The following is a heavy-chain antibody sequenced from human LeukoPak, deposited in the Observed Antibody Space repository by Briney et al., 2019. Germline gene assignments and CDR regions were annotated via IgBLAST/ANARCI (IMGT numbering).Heavy chain of an antibody. D-gene: IGHD4-17*01. Sequence: ASVKVSCKASGYTFTGYYMHWVRQAPGQGLEWMGRINPNSGGTNYAQKFQGRVTMTRDTSIGTAYMELSRLRSDDTAVYYCARGGSYGDQARGNWFDPWGQGTLVTVSS. V-gene: IGHV1-2*06. CDR2: INPNSGGT. J-gene: IGHJ5*02. CDR1: GYTFTGYY. CDR3: ARGGSYGDQARGNWFDP.